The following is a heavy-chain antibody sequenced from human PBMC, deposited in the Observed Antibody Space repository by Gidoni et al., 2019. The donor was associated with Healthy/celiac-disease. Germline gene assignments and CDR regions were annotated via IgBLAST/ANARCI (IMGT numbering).Heavy chain of an antibody. D-gene: IGHD2-21*01. Sequence: QLQLQESGPGLVKPSETLSLTCTVSGGSISSSSYYWGWIRQPPGKGLEWIGSIYYSGSTYYNPSLKSRVTISVDTSKNQFSLKLSSVTAADTAVYYCARVWPPAHFDYWGQGTLVTVSS. CDR1: GGSISSSSYY. V-gene: IGHV4-39*01. CDR2: IYYSGST. J-gene: IGHJ4*02. CDR3: ARVWPPAHFDY.